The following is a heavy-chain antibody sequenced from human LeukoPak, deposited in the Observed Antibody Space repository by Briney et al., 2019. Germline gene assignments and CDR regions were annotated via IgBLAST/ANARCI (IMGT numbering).Heavy chain of an antibody. CDR1: GFDFSNNG. CDR3: AKDIAVSDSYFDY. V-gene: IGHV3-30*02. J-gene: IGHJ4*02. D-gene: IGHD6-19*01. CDR2: TRYDAANQ. Sequence: GGSLRLSCGASGFDFSNNGMHWVRQATGKGLEWVAFTRYDAANQYYADSVKGRFTISRDNSKNTLYLEMDSLRSEDTAIYHCAKDIAVSDSYFDYWGQGTLVTVTS.